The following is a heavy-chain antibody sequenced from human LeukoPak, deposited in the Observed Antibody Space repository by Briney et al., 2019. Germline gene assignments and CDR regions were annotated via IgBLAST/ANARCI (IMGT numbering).Heavy chain of an antibody. CDR1: GFTFSSYA. Sequence: PGGSLRLSCAASGFTFSSYAMSWVRQAPGKGLEWVSAISGSGGSTYYADSVKGRFTISRDNSKNTLYLQMNSLRAEDTAVYYCAKSDGVLRFLEWLPQDAFDIWGQGTMVTVSS. CDR2: ISGSGGST. CDR3: AKSDGVLRFLEWLPQDAFDI. V-gene: IGHV3-23*01. J-gene: IGHJ3*02. D-gene: IGHD3-3*01.